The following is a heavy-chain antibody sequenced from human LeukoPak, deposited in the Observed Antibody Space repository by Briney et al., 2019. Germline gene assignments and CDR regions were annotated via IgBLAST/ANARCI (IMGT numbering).Heavy chain of an antibody. J-gene: IGHJ5*02. CDR3: ARDEQQLGNWFDP. CDR2: ISAYNGNR. D-gene: IGHD6-13*01. CDR1: GYTFSNYG. V-gene: IGHV1-18*01. Sequence: ASVKVSCKASGYTFSNYGISWVRQAPGQGLEWMGWISAYNGNRNYAQKFQGRVTMTTDTSTSTAYMELRSLRSDDTAVYYCARDEQQLGNWFDPWGQGTLVTVSS.